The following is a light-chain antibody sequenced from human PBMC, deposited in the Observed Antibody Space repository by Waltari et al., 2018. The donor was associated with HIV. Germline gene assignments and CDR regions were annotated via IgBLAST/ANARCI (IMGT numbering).Light chain of an antibody. Sequence: SSELTQDPAVSVALVQKVMITCQEDSLRHHSASWYQQQTRQAPVLAFYGKAGRSSGITDRFSGSSSGKTASLTITGAQAEDDADYYCNCRGNRGKQVLFGGGTQLTVL. V-gene: IGLV3-19*01. CDR3: NCRGNRGKQVL. CDR1: SLRHHS. J-gene: IGLJ2*01. CDR2: GKA.